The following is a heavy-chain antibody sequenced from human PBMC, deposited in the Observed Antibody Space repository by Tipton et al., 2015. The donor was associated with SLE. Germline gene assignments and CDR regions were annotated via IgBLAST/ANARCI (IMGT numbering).Heavy chain of an antibody. CDR2: ISGSGGST. CDR3: ARDRGDVYYYDSSGYGDY. Sequence: SGFTFSSYAMSWVRQAPGKGLEWVSAISGSGGSTYYADSVKGRFTISRDNSKNTLYLQMNSLRAEDTAVYYCARDRGDVYYYDSSGYGDYWGQGTLVTVSS. D-gene: IGHD3-22*01. V-gene: IGHV3-23*01. J-gene: IGHJ4*02. CDR1: GFTFSSYA.